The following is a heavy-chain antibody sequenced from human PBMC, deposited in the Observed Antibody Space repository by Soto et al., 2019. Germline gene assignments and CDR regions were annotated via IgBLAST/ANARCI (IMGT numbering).Heavy chain of an antibody. Sequence: LRLSCASSRLPLRNPWVSWFRQAPGKGLEWVGRIKNKIEGGTTDYAVPVKGRFTISRDDSKNMLYLKMNSLITEDTAVHYWARNWNFDYWGQVTPVTVSS. CDR2: IKNKIEGGTT. CDR3: ARNWNFDY. J-gene: IGHJ4*02. D-gene: IGHD3-3*01. V-gene: IGHV3-15*01. CDR1: RLPLRNPW.